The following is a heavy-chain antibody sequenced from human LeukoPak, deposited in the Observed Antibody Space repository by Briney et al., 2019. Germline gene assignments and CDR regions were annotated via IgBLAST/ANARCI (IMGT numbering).Heavy chain of an antibody. D-gene: IGHD4-17*01. CDR1: GFTFSSYS. V-gene: IGHV3-21*01. CDR2: ISSSSSYI. CDR3: AREKGYGDYVDY. J-gene: IGHJ4*02. Sequence: GGSLRLSCAASGFTFSSYSMNWVRQAPGKGLEWVSFISSSSSYIYYADSVKGRFTISRDNAKNSLYLQMNSLRAEDTAVYYCAREKGYGDYVDYWGQGTLVTVSS.